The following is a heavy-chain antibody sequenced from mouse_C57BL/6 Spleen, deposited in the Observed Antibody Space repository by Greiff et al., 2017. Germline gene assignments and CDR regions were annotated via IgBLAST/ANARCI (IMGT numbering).Heavy chain of an antibody. CDR3: ARPEEVYDFDY. Sequence: VQLQQSGPELVKPGASVKMSCKASGYTFTDYTINWVKQRSGPRLEWIGCIYPSSGGIRYNEKFKGKATLTADKSSSTGYMELRSLTSEDSAVYYCARPEEVYDFDYWGQGTSLTVSS. V-gene: IGHV1-62-2*01. D-gene: IGHD2-3*01. CDR1: GYTFTDYT. CDR2: IYPSSGGI. J-gene: IGHJ2*02.